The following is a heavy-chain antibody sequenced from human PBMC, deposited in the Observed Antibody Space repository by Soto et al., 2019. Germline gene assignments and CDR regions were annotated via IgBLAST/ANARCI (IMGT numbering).Heavy chain of an antibody. CDR3: ARESAGKTLYGMDV. CDR2: INPNSGDT. CDR1: GYTFPVSY. Sequence: QVQLVQSGAEVKKPGASVKVSCETSGYTFPVSYTHWLRQAPGQGLEWMGWINPNSGDTNYAHKFEGRVTMTMDSSAGTAYRELSGLRSDDTAVYFCARESAGKTLYGMDVWGQGTTVTVSS. J-gene: IGHJ6*02. D-gene: IGHD1-1*01. V-gene: IGHV1-2*02.